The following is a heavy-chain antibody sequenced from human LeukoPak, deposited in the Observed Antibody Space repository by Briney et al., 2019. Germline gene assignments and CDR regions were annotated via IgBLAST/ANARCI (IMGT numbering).Heavy chain of an antibody. CDR1: GGSISDTSYY. CDR3: ARTYDSSGYYSIYYFDY. Sequence: SETLSLTCTVSGGSISDTSYYWGWIRQPPGQGLEWIGSIYYSGSTFYNASLRSRVTISVNTYKKQFSLKVTLGSAADTAVYYCARTYDSSGYYSIYYFDYWGQGTLVTVSS. V-gene: IGHV4-39*01. J-gene: IGHJ4*02. CDR2: IYYSGST. D-gene: IGHD3-22*01.